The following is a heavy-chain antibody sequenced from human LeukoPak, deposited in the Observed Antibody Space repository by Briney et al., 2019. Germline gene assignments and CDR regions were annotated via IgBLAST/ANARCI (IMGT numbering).Heavy chain of an antibody. CDR2: IIPIFGTA. CDR1: GGTFSSYA. D-gene: IGHD6-19*01. J-gene: IGHJ6*02. V-gene: IGHV1-69*13. CDR3: ARATFMDPPSSSGWSYYYYYGMDV. Sequence: SVKVSCKAPGGTFSSYAISWVRQAPGQGLEWMGGIIPIFGTANYAQKFQGRVTITADESTSTAYMELSSLRSEDTAVYYCARATFMDPPSSSGWSYYYYYGMDVWGQGTTVTVSS.